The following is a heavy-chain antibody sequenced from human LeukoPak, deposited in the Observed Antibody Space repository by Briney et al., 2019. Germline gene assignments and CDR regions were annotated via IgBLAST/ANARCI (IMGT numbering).Heavy chain of an antibody. CDR3: ARGDYYDSSGYYYFDY. CDR1: GFTFSSYG. J-gene: IGHJ4*02. CDR2: IWYDGSNK. D-gene: IGHD3-22*01. V-gene: IGHV3-33*01. Sequence: GGPLRLSCAASGFTFSSYGMHWVRQAPGKGLEWVAVIWYDGSNKYYADSVKGRFTTSRDNSKNTLYLQMNSLRAEDTAVYYCARGDYYDSSGYYYFDYWGQGTLVTVSS.